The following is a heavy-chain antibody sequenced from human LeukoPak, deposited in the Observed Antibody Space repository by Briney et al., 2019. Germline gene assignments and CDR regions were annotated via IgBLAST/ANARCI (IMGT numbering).Heavy chain of an antibody. CDR1: GFTFTDFY. D-gene: IGHD1-14*01. CDR2: ISDSGTTV. Sequence: GGSLRLSCAASGFTFTDFYMTWIRQAPGKGLQWVAYISDSGTTVDYADSVKGRFSISRDNTENSLYLQMNSLRVEDTGFYYCARDAPGKYFVWFDPWGQGTLVTVSS. CDR3: ARDAPGKYFVWFDP. V-gene: IGHV3-11*04. J-gene: IGHJ5*02.